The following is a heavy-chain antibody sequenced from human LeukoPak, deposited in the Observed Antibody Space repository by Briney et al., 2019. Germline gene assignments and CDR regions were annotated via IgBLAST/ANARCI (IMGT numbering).Heavy chain of an antibody. Sequence: PSETLSLTCTVSGGSISSGDYYWSWIRQPPGKGLEWIGYIYYSGSTYYNPSLKSRVTISVDTSKNQFSLKLSSVTAADTAVYYCATVGWVVVPAAMLFPPSWFDPWGQGTLVTVSS. CDR2: IYYSGST. CDR1: GGSISSGDYY. CDR3: ATVGWVVVPAAMLFPPSWFDP. J-gene: IGHJ5*02. V-gene: IGHV4-30-4*01. D-gene: IGHD2-2*01.